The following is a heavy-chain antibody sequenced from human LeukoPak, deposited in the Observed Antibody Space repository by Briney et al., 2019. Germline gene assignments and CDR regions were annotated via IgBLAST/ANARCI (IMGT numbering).Heavy chain of an antibody. J-gene: IGHJ6*02. V-gene: IGHV3-33*01. CDR3: ARHTSSSNYYFGMDV. Sequence: PGTSLRLSCAASGFTFTSYGMHWVRQAPGKGLEWVALIWYDGTYEYYADSVKGRFTISRDNSKNIVYLQMSSLRAEDTALYFRARHTSSSNYYFGMDVWGQGTTVTVSS. CDR2: IWYDGTYE. D-gene: IGHD6-6*01. CDR1: GFTFTSYG.